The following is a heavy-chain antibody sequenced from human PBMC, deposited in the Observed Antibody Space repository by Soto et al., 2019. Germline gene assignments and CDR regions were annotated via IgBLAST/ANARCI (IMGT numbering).Heavy chain of an antibody. J-gene: IGHJ4*02. D-gene: IGHD4-17*01. CDR3: ARVDPVTYGSAFDY. V-gene: IGHV4-34*01. CDR1: GGSFSGYY. Sequence: SETLSLTCAVYGGSFSGYYWSWIRQPPGKGLEWIGEINHSGSTNYNPSLKSRVTISVDTSKNQFSLKLSSVTAADTAVYYCARVDPVTYGSAFDYWGQGTLVTVSS. CDR2: INHSGST.